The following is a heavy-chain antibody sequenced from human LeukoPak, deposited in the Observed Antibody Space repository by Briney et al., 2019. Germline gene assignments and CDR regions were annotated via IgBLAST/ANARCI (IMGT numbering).Heavy chain of an antibody. Sequence: ASVKVSCKASGYTFTSYDINGVRQATGQGQEGMGWRNHNSGSTSYAQTFQGRVPMTRNTSISTAYMELSSLRSEDTAVYYCARGIAARNGRPYYYYYYMDVWGKGTTVTVSS. J-gene: IGHJ6*03. CDR2: RNHNSGST. CDR1: GYTFTSYD. D-gene: IGHD6-6*01. V-gene: IGHV1-8*01. CDR3: ARGIAARNGRPYYYYYYMDV.